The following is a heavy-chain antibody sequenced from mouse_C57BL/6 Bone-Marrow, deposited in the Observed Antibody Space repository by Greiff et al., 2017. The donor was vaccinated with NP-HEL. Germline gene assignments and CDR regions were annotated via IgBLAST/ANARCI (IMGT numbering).Heavy chain of an antibody. CDR1: GYTFTSYW. Sequence: VQLQQSGAELVRPGSSVKLSCKASGYTFTSYWMHWVKQRPIQGLEWIGNIDPSDSETHYNQKFKDKATLTVDKSSSTAYMQLSSLTSEYSAVYYCARDPYYFDYWGQGTTLTVSS. CDR3: ARDPYYFDY. CDR2: IDPSDSET. J-gene: IGHJ2*01. V-gene: IGHV1-52*01.